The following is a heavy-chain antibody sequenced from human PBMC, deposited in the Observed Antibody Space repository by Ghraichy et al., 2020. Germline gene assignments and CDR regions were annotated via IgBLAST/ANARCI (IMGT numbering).Heavy chain of an antibody. CDR2: INHSGST. CDR1: GGSFSGYY. CDR3: AKKGGYGDYPNWFDP. J-gene: IGHJ5*02. V-gene: IGHV4-34*01. Sequence: SETLSLTCAVYGGSFSGYYWSWIRQPPGKGLEWIGEINHSGSTNYNPSLKGRVTISVDTSKNQFSLKLSSVTAADTAVYYCAKKGGYGDYPNWFDPWGQGTLVTVSS. D-gene: IGHD4-17*01.